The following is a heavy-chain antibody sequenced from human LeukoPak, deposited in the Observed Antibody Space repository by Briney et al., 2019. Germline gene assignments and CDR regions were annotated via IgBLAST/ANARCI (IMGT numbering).Heavy chain of an antibody. CDR1: GFTFSSSA. V-gene: IGHV3-23*01. D-gene: IGHD2-15*01. Sequence: GGSLRLSCAASGFTFSSSAMSWVRQAPGKGLEWVSAISNNGGYTYYADSVQGRFTISRDNSKSTLCLQMNSLRAEDTAVYYCAKQLGYCSDGSCYFPYRGQGTLVTVSS. CDR2: ISNNGGYT. CDR3: AKQLGYCSDGSCYFPY. J-gene: IGHJ4*02.